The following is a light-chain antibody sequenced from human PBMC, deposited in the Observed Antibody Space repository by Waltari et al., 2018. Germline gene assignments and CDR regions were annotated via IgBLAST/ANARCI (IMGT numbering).Light chain of an antibody. J-gene: IGKJ3*01. CDR2: LGS. CDR1: QSLLYSNGYNY. Sequence: DVVMTQSPLSLPVTPGEPASISCRSSQSLLYSNGYNYVNWYLQRPGQSPQLLIYLGSNRASGVPGRFSGSGSGTDFTLKISSVEAEDVGVYYCMQGLHFPLTFGPGTKVDIK. V-gene: IGKV2-28*01. CDR3: MQGLHFPLT.